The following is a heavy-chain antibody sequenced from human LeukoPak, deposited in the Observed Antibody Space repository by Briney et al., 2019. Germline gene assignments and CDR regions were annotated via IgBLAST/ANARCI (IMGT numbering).Heavy chain of an antibody. CDR3: AKDGGLWVSAHWGDS. CDR1: GYTFTSYD. V-gene: IGHV1-8*01. D-gene: IGHD7-27*01. J-gene: IGHJ4*02. CDR2: MNPNSGNT. Sequence: ASVKVSCKASGYTFTSYDINWVRQATGQGLEWMGWMNPNSGNTGYAQKFQGRVTMTRNTSISTAYMELSSLRSEDTAVYYCAKDGGLWVSAHWGDSWGRGTLVTVSS.